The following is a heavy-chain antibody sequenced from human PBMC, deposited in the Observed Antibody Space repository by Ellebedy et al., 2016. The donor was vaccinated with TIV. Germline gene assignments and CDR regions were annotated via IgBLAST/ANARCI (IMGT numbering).Heavy chain of an antibody. CDR2: IKQDGSEK. D-gene: IGHD1-26*01. V-gene: IGHV3-7*01. CDR1: GFTFSSYW. Sequence: GESLKISCAASGFTFSSYWMSWVRQAPGKGLEWVANIKQDGSEKYYVDSVKGRFTISRDNAKNSLYLQMNSLRAEDTAVYYCARLGPSGSYYLAFDYWGQGTLVTVSS. J-gene: IGHJ4*02. CDR3: ARLGPSGSYYLAFDY.